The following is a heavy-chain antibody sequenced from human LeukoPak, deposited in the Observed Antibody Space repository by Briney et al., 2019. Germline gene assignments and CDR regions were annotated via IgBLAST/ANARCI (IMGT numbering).Heavy chain of an antibody. CDR3: ARDLARIVVVTAIHLWFDP. V-gene: IGHV1-18*01. D-gene: IGHD2-21*02. CDR2: ISAYNGNT. J-gene: IGHJ5*02. Sequence: ASVKVSCKASGYTFTSYGISWVRQAPGQGLEWMGWISAYNGNTNYAQKLQGRVTMTTDTSTSTAYMELRSMRSDDTAVYYCARDLARIVVVTAIHLWFDPWGQGTLVTVSS. CDR1: GYTFTSYG.